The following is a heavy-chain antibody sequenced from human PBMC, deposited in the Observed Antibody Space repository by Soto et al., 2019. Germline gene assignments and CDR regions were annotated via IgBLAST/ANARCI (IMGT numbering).Heavy chain of an antibody. D-gene: IGHD2-21*02. CDR1: GFTFSAYD. J-gene: IGHJ4*02. V-gene: IGHV3-13*01. CDR2: LGSAGDT. Sequence: GVSLRLSCAAAGFTFSAYDMHWVRQITGKGLEWVSSLGSAGDTFYLGSVKGRFTVSRENAKNALYLHMNDLRVGDTAIYYCVTANPSNFKYWGQGTLVTVSS. CDR3: VTANPSNFKY.